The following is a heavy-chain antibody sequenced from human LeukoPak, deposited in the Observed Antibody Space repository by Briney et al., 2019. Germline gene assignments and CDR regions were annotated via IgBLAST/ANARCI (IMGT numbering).Heavy chain of an antibody. D-gene: IGHD6-19*01. Sequence: PSVTLSLTCTVSGGSISSYYWSWIRQPAGKGLEWIGRIYSRGSTNYNPSLQSRVTMSVDTSKNQISLKLNSVTAADTAVYYCARDPMAGTFRAFDSWGQGTMVTVSS. J-gene: IGHJ3*02. CDR3: ARDPMAGTFRAFDS. V-gene: IGHV4-4*07. CDR2: IYSRGST. CDR1: GGSISSYY.